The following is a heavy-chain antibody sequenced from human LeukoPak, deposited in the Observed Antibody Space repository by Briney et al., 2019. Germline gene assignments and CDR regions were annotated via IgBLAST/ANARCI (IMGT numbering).Heavy chain of an antibody. D-gene: IGHD3-22*01. V-gene: IGHV3-7*01. J-gene: IGHJ4*02. CDR3: ARDNDYYDSSGYDY. Sequence: PGGSLRLSCAASGFTFSSYWMSWVRQAPGKGLEWVANIKQDGSEKYYVDSVKGRFTISRDNAKNSLYLRMNSLRAEDTAVYYCARDNDYYDSSGYDYWGQGTLVTVSS. CDR1: GFTFSSYW. CDR2: IKQDGSEK.